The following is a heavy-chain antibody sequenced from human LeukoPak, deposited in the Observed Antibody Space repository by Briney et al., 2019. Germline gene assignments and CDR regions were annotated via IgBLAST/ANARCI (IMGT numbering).Heavy chain of an antibody. D-gene: IGHD6-13*01. Sequence: GGSLRLSCAASGFTFSSYEMNWVRQAPGKGLASVSYISSSGSTIYYADSVKGRFTISRDNAKNSLYLQMNSLRAEDTAVYYCARVYSSSWYRGYFDYWGQGTLVTVSS. CDR1: GFTFSSYE. V-gene: IGHV3-48*03. J-gene: IGHJ4*02. CDR2: ISSSGSTI. CDR3: ARVYSSSWYRGYFDY.